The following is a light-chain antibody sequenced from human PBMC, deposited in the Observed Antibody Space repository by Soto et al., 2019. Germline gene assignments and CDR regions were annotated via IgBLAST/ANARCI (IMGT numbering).Light chain of an antibody. Sequence: EIVMTQSPATLSVSPGERATLSCRASQSVSSNLAWYQQKPGQAPRLLIYGASTRATGIPARFSCSGSGTEFTLTISNLQSEDFAVYYCQQYHNWPQTFGQGTKVDIK. J-gene: IGKJ1*01. CDR3: QQYHNWPQT. V-gene: IGKV3-15*01. CDR1: QSVSSN. CDR2: GAS.